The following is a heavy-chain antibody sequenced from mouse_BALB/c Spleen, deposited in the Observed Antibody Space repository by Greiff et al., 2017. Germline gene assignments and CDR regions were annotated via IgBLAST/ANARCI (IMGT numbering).Heavy chain of an antibody. V-gene: IGHV5-9-4*01. D-gene: IGHD2-3*01. J-gene: IGHJ2*01. CDR1: GFTFSSYA. Sequence: EVQGVESGGGLVKPGGSLKLSCAASGFTFSSYAMSWVRQSPEKRLEWVAEISSGGSYTYYPDTVTGRFTISRDNAKNTLYLEMSSLRSEDTAMYYCARDQDGFDYWGQGTTLTVSS. CDR3: ARDQDGFDY. CDR2: ISSGGSYT.